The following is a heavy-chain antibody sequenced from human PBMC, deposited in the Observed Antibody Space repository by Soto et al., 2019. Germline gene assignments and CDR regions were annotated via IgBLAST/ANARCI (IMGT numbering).Heavy chain of an antibody. CDR2: ISYDGSNK. V-gene: IGHV3-30-3*01. CDR1: GFTFSSYA. Sequence: ESGGGVVQPGRSLRLSCAASGFTFSSYAMHWVRQAPGKGLEWVAVISYDGSNKYYADSVKGRFTISRDNSKNTLYLQMNSLRAEDTAVYYCARDHDFWSGYPEVYGMDVWGQGTTVTVSS. J-gene: IGHJ6*02. CDR3: ARDHDFWSGYPEVYGMDV. D-gene: IGHD3-3*01.